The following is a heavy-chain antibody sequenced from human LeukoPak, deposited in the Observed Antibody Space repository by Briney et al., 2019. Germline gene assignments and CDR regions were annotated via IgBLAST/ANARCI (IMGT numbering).Heavy chain of an antibody. D-gene: IGHD5-24*01. CDR1: GFTFSSYW. J-gene: IGHJ4*02. CDR2: INTESTST. CDR3: AKDDAYLQYDD. V-gene: IGHV3-74*01. Sequence: PGGSLRLSCAASGFTFSSYWIHWVRQAPGKGLVWVSRINTESTSTSYADSVKGRFTVSRDNSKNMVFLQMNSLRAEDTAIYYCAKDDAYLQYDDWGQGTLVTVSS.